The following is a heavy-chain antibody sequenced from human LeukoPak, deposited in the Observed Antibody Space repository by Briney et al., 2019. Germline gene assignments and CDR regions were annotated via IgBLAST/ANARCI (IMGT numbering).Heavy chain of an antibody. J-gene: IGHJ6*03. CDR3: AREPTSWYYFMDV. V-gene: IGHV6-1*01. Sequence: SQTLSLTCAISGDSVSSNSAAWNCIRQSPSGGLERLGRTYYRSKWYNDYAVSVKSRITINPHTSKNQFSRQLHSVTPECTAVYYCAREPTSWYYFMDVWGK. D-gene: IGHD2-2*01. CDR1: GDSVSSNSAA. CDR2: TYYRSKWYN.